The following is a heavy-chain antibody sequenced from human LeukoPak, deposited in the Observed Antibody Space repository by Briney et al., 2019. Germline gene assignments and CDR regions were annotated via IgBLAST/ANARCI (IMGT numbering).Heavy chain of an antibody. CDR2: IYYSGST. Sequence: SETLSLTCTVSGYSISNGYYWGWIRQPPGKGLEWIGSIYYSGSTYYNPSLKSRVTISVDTSKNQFSLKLSSVTAADRAVYYCARRVGRYFGERAYYYNYMDVWDKGTTVTISS. CDR1: GYSISNGYY. D-gene: IGHD3-10*01. J-gene: IGHJ6*03. CDR3: ARRVGRYFGERAYYYNYMDV. V-gene: IGHV4-38-2*02.